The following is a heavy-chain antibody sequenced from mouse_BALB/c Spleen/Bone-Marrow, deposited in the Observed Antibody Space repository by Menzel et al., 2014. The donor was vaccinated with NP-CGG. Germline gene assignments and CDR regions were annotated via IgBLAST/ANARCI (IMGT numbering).Heavy chain of an antibody. Sequence: EVKLMDSGGGLVQPGGSLRLSCATSGFTFTDYYMNWVRQPPGKALEWLGFIRNKANGYTTEYSASVKGRFTISRDNSQSILYLQMNTLRAEDSATYYCARDKGGILFDYWGQGTTLTVSS. J-gene: IGHJ2*01. CDR2: IRNKANGYTT. D-gene: IGHD1-1*02. V-gene: IGHV7-3*02. CDR3: ARDKGGILFDY. CDR1: GFTFTDYY.